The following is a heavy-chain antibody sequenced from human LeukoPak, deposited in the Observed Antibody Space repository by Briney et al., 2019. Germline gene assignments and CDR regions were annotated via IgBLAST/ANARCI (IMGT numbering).Heavy chain of an antibody. D-gene: IGHD6-19*01. Sequence: ASVKVSCKASGGTFSSYAISWVRQAPGQGLEWMGRIIPILGIANYAQKFQGRVTITADKSTSTAYMELSSLRSEDTAVYYCARLLSPKRGSSGPPVPWGQGTLVTVSS. CDR2: IIPILGIA. CDR1: GGTFSSYA. V-gene: IGHV1-69*04. J-gene: IGHJ5*02. CDR3: ARLLSPKRGSSGPPVP.